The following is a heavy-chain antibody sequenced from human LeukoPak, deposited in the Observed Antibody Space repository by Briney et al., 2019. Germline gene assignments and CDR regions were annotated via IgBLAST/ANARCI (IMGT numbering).Heavy chain of an antibody. V-gene: IGHV3-7*01. CDR2: IKQGGGEK. Sequence: GGSLRLSCAASGFAFSSCSMSWLRQAPGKGLEWVANIKQGGGEKYYVDSERRRFTISRDNAKNSLYLQKNSQRAEDTAVYYCSSITAVYYYMDVWGKGTPVTISS. CDR1: GFAFSSCS. D-gene: IGHD1-14*01. CDR3: SSITAVYYYMDV. J-gene: IGHJ6*03.